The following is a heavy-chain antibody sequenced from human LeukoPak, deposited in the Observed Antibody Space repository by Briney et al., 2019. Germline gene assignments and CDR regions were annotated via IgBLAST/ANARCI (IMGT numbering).Heavy chain of an antibody. CDR3: ARSYCSGGSCPFDY. CDR2: IYPGDSDI. V-gene: IGHV5-51*06. D-gene: IGHD2-15*01. Sequence: GASLQISCKGSGSIFTSYWNGWGRPLPGKGLEGMGIIYPGDSDIRYSPSFQGQVTISADKSISTDYLQWSSLKASDTAMDYCARSYCSGGSCPFDYWGQGTLVTVSS. CDR1: GSIFTSYW. J-gene: IGHJ4*02.